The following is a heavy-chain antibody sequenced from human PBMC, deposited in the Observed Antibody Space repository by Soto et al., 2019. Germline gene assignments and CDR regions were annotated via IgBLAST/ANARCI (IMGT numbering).Heavy chain of an antibody. Sequence: EVQLVESGGGLVQPGGSLRLSCVASGFTFSRHWMHWVRQVPGKGLVWVSRITNDGSSTSYADSVKGRFTVSRDNAKNTLYLQMSSLRAEDTAVYYCVRVGAGWAFDIWGQGTMVTVS. CDR3: VRVGAGWAFDI. CDR2: ITNDGSST. CDR1: GFTFSRHW. J-gene: IGHJ3*02. D-gene: IGHD3-3*01. V-gene: IGHV3-74*01.